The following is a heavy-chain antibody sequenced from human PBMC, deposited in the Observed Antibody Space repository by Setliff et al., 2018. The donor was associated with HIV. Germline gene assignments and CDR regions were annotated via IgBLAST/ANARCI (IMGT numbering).Heavy chain of an antibody. CDR3: TKNLYRSPWSPLDY. J-gene: IGHJ4*02. D-gene: IGHD6-19*01. CDR1: GFTFSSYW. CDR2: IKQDGSQT. V-gene: IGHV3-7*01. Sequence: PGGSLRLSCAASGFTFSSYWMQWVRQAPGKGLEWVANIKQDGSQTYYVDSVKGRFTISRDNSKNTLYLQMNSLRAEDTAVYYCTKNLYRSPWSPLDYWGQGTLVTVSS.